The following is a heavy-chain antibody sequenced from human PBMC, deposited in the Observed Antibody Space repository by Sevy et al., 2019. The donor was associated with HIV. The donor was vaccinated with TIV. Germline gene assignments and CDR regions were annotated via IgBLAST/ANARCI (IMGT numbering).Heavy chain of an antibody. D-gene: IGHD3-10*01. J-gene: IGHJ6*03. CDR2: IRYDASIE. CDR1: GFTFSSYG. Sequence: GGSLRLSCAASGFTFSSYGMNWVRQPPGRGLEWVAFIRYDASIEYYTYSVRGRFTVSRDNSKNTLYLQMNSLRAEDTAVYYCARRYYYGPGSYHYYYMDVWGKGTTVTVSS. CDR3: ARRYYYGPGSYHYYYMDV. V-gene: IGHV3-30*02.